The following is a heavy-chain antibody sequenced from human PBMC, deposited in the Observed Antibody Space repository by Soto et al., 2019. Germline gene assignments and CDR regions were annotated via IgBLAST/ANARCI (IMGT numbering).Heavy chain of an antibody. CDR3: AREGRLSNWFDP. V-gene: IGHV4-34*01. D-gene: IGHD6-6*01. CDR2: INHSGST. J-gene: IGHJ5*02. Sequence: QVQLQQWGAGLLKPSETLSLTCAVYGGSFSGYYWSWIRQPPGKGLEWIGEINHSGSTNYNPSLKSRVTISVDTSKNQFSLKLSSVTAADTAVYYCAREGRLSNWFDPWGQGTLVTVSS. CDR1: GGSFSGYY.